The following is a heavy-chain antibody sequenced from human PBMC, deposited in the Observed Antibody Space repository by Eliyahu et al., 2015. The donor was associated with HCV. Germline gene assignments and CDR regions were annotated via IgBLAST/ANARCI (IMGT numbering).Heavy chain of an antibody. CDR2: IYTSGST. J-gene: IGHJ3*02. Sequence: QVQLQESGPGLVKPSQTLSLTCTVSGGSISSGSYYWSWIRQPAGKGLEWIGGIYTSGSTNYNPSLKSRVTISVDTSKNQFSLKLSSVTAADTAVYYCAQNNVDILTGYADAFDIWGQGTMVTVSS. D-gene: IGHD3-9*01. CDR3: AQNNVDILTGYADAFDI. CDR1: GGSISSGSYY. V-gene: IGHV4-61*02.